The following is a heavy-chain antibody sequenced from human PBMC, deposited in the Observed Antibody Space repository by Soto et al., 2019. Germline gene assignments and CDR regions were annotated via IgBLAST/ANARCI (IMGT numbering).Heavy chain of an antibody. D-gene: IGHD2-8*01. J-gene: IGHJ6*01. CDR3: AREDPPKVMVYAILNYYYGMDV. CDR2: IIPILGIA. V-gene: IGHV1-69*04. CDR1: GGTFSSYA. Sequence: APVKVSCKASGGTFSSYAISWVRQAPGQGLEWMGRIIPILGIANYAQKFQGRVTITADKSTSTAYMELSSLRSEDTAVYYCAREDPPKVMVYAILNYYYGMDVWGQGTTVTVSS.